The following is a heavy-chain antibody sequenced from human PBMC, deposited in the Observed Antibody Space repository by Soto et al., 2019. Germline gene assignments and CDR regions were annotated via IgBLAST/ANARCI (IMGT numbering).Heavy chain of an antibody. Sequence: WGSLRLSCAASGFSFSSSTMRWVCKDPGKGLEWVSTISGSGGDTYYADSVKGRFTISRDNSKNTLYLQMNSLLAEDTAIYYSLKKMSTRPTGAFDFCGQGTMVTVSS. D-gene: IGHD1-1*01. CDR2: ISGSGGDT. J-gene: IGHJ3*01. CDR3: LKKMSTRPTGAFDF. CDR1: GFSFSSST. V-gene: IGHV3-23*01.